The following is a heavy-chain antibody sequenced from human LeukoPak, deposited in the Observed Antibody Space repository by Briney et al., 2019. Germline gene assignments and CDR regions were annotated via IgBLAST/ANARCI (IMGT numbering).Heavy chain of an antibody. J-gene: IGHJ4*02. Sequence: PGGSLRLSCAASGFTFSSYSMNWVRQAPGKGLEWVSSISISSSYTYYADSVKGRFTISRDNAKNSLYLQMNSLRAEDTAVYYCARDNNTDLDYWGQGTLVTVSS. CDR2: ISISSSYT. V-gene: IGHV3-21*01. CDR3: ARDNNTDLDY. CDR1: GFTFSSYS. D-gene: IGHD5-18*01.